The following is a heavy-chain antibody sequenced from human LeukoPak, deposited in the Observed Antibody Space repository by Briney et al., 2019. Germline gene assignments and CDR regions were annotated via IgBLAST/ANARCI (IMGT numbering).Heavy chain of an antibody. CDR2: ISSSSSTI. CDR3: ARENGQNWFDP. Sequence: PGGPLRLSCAASGFTFSSYSMNWVRQAPGKGLEWVSYISSSSSTIYYADSVKGRFTISRDNAKNSLYLQMNSLRAEDTAVYYCARENGQNWFDPWGQGTLVIVSS. CDR1: GFTFSSYS. V-gene: IGHV3-48*01. J-gene: IGHJ5*02.